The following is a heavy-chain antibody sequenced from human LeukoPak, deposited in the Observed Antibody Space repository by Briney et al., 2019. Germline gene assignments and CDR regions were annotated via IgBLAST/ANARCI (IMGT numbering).Heavy chain of an antibody. CDR2: IYTSGST. Sequence: SETLSLTCTVSGGSISSYYWSWIRQPAGKGLEWIGRIYTSGSTNYNPSLKSRVTMSVDTSKNQFSLKLSSVTAADTAVYYCARDYGSGSYSSVYYYYYMDVWGKGTTVTVSS. J-gene: IGHJ6*03. CDR3: ARDYGSGSYSSVYYYYYMDV. V-gene: IGHV4-4*07. D-gene: IGHD3-10*01. CDR1: GGSISSYY.